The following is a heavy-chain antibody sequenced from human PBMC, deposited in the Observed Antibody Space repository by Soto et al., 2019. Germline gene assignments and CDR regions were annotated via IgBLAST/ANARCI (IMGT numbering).Heavy chain of an antibody. CDR1: VFTFSSYA. CDR2: LSGVGRST. V-gene: IGHV3-64D*06. J-gene: IGHJ5*02. CDR3: VKGNWAYSYNNWFDP. D-gene: IGHD5-18*01. Sequence: PGGALTVSGPAPVFTFSSYAIHWVRQAPGKGLEYVSALSGVGRSTYYADSVKGRFTVFRDNSKNTLFLQMSSLRVEDTAVYYCVKGNWAYSYNNWFDPWGQGTLVTVSS.